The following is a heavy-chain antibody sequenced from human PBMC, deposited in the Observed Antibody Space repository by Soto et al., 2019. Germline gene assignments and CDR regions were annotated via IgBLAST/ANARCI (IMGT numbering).Heavy chain of an antibody. D-gene: IGHD6-19*01. CDR2: ISWNSGSI. CDR1: GFTFDDYA. Sequence: GGSLRLSCAASGFTFDDYAMHWVRQAPGKGLEWVSGISWNSGSIGYADSVKGRFTISRDNAKNSLYLQMNSLRAEDTALYYCAKEYSSGWLDAFDIWGQGTMVTVSS. V-gene: IGHV3-9*01. CDR3: AKEYSSGWLDAFDI. J-gene: IGHJ3*02.